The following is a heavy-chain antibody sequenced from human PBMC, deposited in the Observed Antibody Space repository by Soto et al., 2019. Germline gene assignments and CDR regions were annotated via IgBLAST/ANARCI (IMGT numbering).Heavy chain of an antibody. D-gene: IGHD3-10*01. CDR2: IYHSGST. J-gene: IGHJ4*02. V-gene: IGHV4-4*02. CDR1: GGSISSSNW. CDR3: ARGHNYYGSGSYYQPFDY. Sequence: PSETLYLTFAVSGGSISSSNWGSWVRQPPGQGLEWIGEIYHSGSTNYNPSLKSRVTISVDKSKNQFSLKLSSVTAADTAVYYCARGHNYYGSGSYYQPFDYWGQGTLVTVSS.